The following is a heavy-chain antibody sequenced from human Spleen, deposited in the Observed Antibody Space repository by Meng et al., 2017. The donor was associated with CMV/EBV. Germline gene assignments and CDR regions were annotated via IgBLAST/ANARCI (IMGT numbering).Heavy chain of an antibody. V-gene: IGHV3-30*04. D-gene: IGHD5-12*01. Sequence: CAASGFSVSRYGLHWLRQAPGQALAWLAVVSFDGTNIFYADSVKCRFTISRDNSKNTLFLQMNNVRVEDTAVYYCARVDTAYDFPFDYWGQGTLVTVSS. CDR1: GFSVSRYG. CDR2: VSFDGTNI. J-gene: IGHJ4*02. CDR3: ARVDTAYDFPFDY.